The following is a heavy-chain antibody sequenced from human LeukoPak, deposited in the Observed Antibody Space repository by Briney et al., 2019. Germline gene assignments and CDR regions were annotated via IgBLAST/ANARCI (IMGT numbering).Heavy chain of an antibody. Sequence: KASQTLSLTCTVSGGSISSGGYYWSWIRQHPGKGLEWIGYIYYSGSTYYNPPLKSRVTISVDTSKNQFSLKLSSVTAADTAVYYCARQGVGVTAGFESWVQGTLVTVSS. CDR3: ARQGVGVTAGFES. V-gene: IGHV4-31*03. CDR1: GGSISSGGYY. J-gene: IGHJ4*02. CDR2: IYYSGST. D-gene: IGHD1-26*01.